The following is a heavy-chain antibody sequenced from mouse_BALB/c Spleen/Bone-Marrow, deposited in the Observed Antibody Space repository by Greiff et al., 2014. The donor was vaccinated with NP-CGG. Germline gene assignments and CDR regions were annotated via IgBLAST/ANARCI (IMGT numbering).Heavy chain of an antibody. V-gene: IGHV5-17*02. CDR2: ISSGGNII. Sequence: VQLKESGGGLVQPGGSRKLSCAASGFTFSSFAMHWIRQAPEKGLEWVAFISSGGNIIHYADTVKGRFTISRDNPKNTLFLQMTSLRSEDTAMYYCGRGDYWGQGTTLTVSS. J-gene: IGHJ2*01. CDR1: GFTFSSFA. CDR3: GRGDY.